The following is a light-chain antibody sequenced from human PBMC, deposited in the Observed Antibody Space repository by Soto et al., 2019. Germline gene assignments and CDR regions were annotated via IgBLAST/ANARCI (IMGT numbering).Light chain of an antibody. CDR2: EVS. J-gene: IGKJ1*01. CDR1: HSVMHIDGKTD. Sequence: IVITRNRHSLSVTPGQPASISCNSSHSVMHIDGKTDLYWYVQKPGQPPQPLIHEVSNRFSGVPTRFSGSGSGTDFTLKISRVEAEDVGIYYCIQSILYLWTFGQGTKVDIK. V-gene: IGKV2D-29*01. CDR3: IQSILYLWT.